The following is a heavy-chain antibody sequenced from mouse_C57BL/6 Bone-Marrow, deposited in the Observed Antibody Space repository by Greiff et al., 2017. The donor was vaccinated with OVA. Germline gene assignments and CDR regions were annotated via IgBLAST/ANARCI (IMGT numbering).Heavy chain of an antibody. Sequence: QVQLQQSGPELVKPGASVKISCKASGYAFSSSWMNWVKQRPGKGLEWIGRIYPGDGDTNYNGKFKGKATLTADKSSSTAYMQLSSLTSEDSAVYFCARERICYGSSPYWYFDVWGTGTTVTVSS. V-gene: IGHV1-82*01. J-gene: IGHJ1*03. CDR1: GYAFSSSW. D-gene: IGHD1-1*01. CDR2: IYPGDGDT. CDR3: ARERICYGSSPYWYFDV.